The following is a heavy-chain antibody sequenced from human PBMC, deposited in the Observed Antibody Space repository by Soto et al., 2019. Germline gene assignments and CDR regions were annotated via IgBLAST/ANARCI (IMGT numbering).Heavy chain of an antibody. J-gene: IGHJ4*02. CDR1: GGSMDGFY. CDR2: IYYSGST. V-gene: IGHV4-59*01. D-gene: IGHD2-15*01. CDR3: ARDATLRH. Sequence: ASETLSLTCTVSGGSMDGFYWNWIRQPPGKGLEWIGYIYYSGSTNYNPSLKSRVTISIDMSKNQFSLNLTSVTAADTAVYYCARDATLRHWGQGTLVTVSS.